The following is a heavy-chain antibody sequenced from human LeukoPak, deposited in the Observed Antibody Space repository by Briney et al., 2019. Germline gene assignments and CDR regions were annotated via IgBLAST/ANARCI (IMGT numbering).Heavy chain of an antibody. V-gene: IGHV1-46*01. Sequence: ASVKVPCKASGYTFTSYYMHWVRQAPGQGLEWMGIINTSGGSTSYAQKFQGRVTMTRDTSTSTVYMELSSLRSEDTAVYYCARDYHTIFGVVILPPYYFDYWGQGTLVTVSS. D-gene: IGHD3-3*01. J-gene: IGHJ4*02. CDR2: INTSGGST. CDR1: GYTFTSYY. CDR3: ARDYHTIFGVVILPPYYFDY.